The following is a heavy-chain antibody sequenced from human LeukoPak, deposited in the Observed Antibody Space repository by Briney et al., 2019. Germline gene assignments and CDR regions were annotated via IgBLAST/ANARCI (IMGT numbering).Heavy chain of an antibody. CDR2: ISYDGSNK. CDR1: GFTFSSYG. CDR3: PTSYSNGYYGMDF. Sequence: PGGSLRLSCAASGFTFSSYGMHWVRQAPGKGLEWVAVISYDGSNKYYADSVKGRFTISRDNSKNTLYLQMNSLRAEDTALYYCPTSYSNGYYGMDFWGQGTTVTVSS. D-gene: IGHD4-11*01. J-gene: IGHJ6*02. V-gene: IGHV3-30*03.